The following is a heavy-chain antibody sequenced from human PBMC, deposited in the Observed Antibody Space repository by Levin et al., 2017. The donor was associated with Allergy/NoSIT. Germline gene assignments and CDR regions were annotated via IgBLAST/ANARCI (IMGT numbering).Heavy chain of an antibody. CDR2: IYYSGST. V-gene: IGHV4-59*01. D-gene: IGHD6-13*01. J-gene: IGHJ3*02. CDR1: GGSISSYY. Sequence: SETLSLTCTVSGGSISSYYWSWIRQPPGKGLEYIGYIYYSGSTNYNPSLKSRVTISVDTSKNQFSLKLSSVTAADTAVYYCARSGHSSSSWSAFDSWGQGTMVTVSS. CDR3: ARSGHSSSSWSAFDS.